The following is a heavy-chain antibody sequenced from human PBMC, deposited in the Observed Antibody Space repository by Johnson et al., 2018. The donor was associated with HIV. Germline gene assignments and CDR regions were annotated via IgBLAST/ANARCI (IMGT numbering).Heavy chain of an antibody. CDR1: GFTLSNAW. Sequence: VQLVESGGGLVKPGGSLRLSCAASGFTLSNAWMSWVRQAPGKGLEWVGRIKSKTDGGTTDYPAPVKGRFTISRDDSKNTLYLQMNSLKIEDTAVYYCTSVSSGWYGGAFDIWGQGTMVTVSS. CDR2: IKSKTDGGTT. J-gene: IGHJ3*02. CDR3: TSVSSGWYGGAFDI. D-gene: IGHD6-19*01. V-gene: IGHV3-15*01.